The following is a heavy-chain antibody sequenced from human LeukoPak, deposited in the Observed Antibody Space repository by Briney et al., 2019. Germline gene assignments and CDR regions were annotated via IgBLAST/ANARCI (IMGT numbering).Heavy chain of an antibody. Sequence: ATVKVSCKASGYTFTGYYMHWVRQAPGQGLEWMGWINLNSGGTNYAQKFQGRVTMTRDTSISTAYMELSRLRSDDTAVYYCARVPDSSVAIDAFDIWGQGTMVTVSS. J-gene: IGHJ3*02. CDR2: INLNSGGT. CDR1: GYTFTGYY. CDR3: ARVPDSSVAIDAFDI. D-gene: IGHD3-22*01. V-gene: IGHV1-2*02.